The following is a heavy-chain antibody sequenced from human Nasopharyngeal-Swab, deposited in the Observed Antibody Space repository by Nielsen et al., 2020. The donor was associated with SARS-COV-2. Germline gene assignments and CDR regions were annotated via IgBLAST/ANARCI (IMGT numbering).Heavy chain of an antibody. Sequence: ASVKVSCRASGYTFTGYYTHWVRQAPGQGLEWMGRINPNSGGTNYAQKFQGRVTMTRDTSISTAYMELSRLRSDDTAVYYCARVRSTGTNFLGFDYWGQGTLVTVSS. CDR3: ARVRSTGTNFLGFDY. J-gene: IGHJ4*02. CDR2: INPNSGGT. D-gene: IGHD2/OR15-2a*01. CDR1: GYTFTGYY. V-gene: IGHV1-2*06.